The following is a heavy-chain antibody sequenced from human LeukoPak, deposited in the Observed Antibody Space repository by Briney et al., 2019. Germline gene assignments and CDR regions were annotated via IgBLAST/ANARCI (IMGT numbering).Heavy chain of an antibody. CDR1: GVSISRFY. CDR2: VYYSGST. Sequence: SETLSLTCSVSGVSISRFYWSWIRQSPGKGLDWIGYVYYSGSTNRNPSLKSRVTLSVDTSKNQFSLRLSSVIAADTAVYYCARGDDFFDYWGQGILVTVSP. D-gene: IGHD2-21*02. J-gene: IGHJ4*02. CDR3: ARGDDFFDY. V-gene: IGHV4-59*01.